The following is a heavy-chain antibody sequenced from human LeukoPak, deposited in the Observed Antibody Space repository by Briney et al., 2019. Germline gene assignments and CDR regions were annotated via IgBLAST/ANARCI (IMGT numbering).Heavy chain of an antibody. CDR2: ISGSGGST. V-gene: IGHV3-23*01. D-gene: IGHD3-10*01. CDR1: GFTFSSYA. CDR3: AKEIPHYGSGSGWFDP. J-gene: IGHJ5*02. Sequence: QPGGSLRLSCAASGFTFSSYAMSWVRQAPGKGLEWVSAISGSGGSTYYADSVKGRFTISRDNSKNTLYLQMNSLRAEDTAVYYCAKEIPHYGSGSGWFDPWGQGTLVTVSS.